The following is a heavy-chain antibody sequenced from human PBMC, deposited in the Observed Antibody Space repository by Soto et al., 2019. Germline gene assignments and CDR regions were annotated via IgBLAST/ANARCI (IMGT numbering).Heavy chain of an antibody. CDR1: GFTFSSYS. V-gene: IGHV3-21*01. CDR3: ARDVYSSSRYFDY. D-gene: IGHD6-6*01. Sequence: EVQLVESGGGLVKPGGSLRLSCAASGFTFSSYSMNWVRQAPGKGLEWVSSISSSSSYIYYADSVKGRFTISRDNAKNSRYLQMNSVRAEDTAVYYCARDVYSSSRYFDYWGQGNLVTVSS. CDR2: ISSSSSYI. J-gene: IGHJ4*02.